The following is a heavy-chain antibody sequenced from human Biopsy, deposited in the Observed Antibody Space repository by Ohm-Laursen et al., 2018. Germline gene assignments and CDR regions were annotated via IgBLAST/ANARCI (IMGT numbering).Heavy chain of an antibody. V-gene: IGHV1-18*01. CDR2: ISPYNGDT. J-gene: IGHJ4*02. CDR1: GYTFTNYG. CDR3: ARDRWPHVTLLGLVVFDF. Sequence: SVKVSCKASGYTFTNYGISWVRQAPGQGLEWMGWISPYNGDTDYAQKLQGRVTMTTDTSTSTAYMDLRSLRSDDTAVYYCARDRWPHVTLLGLVVFDFWGQGTLVIASS. D-gene: IGHD3-3*01.